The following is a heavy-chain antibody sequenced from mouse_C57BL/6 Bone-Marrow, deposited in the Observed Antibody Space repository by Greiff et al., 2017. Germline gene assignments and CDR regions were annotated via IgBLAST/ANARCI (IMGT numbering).Heavy chain of an antibody. Sequence: EVQLQESGGGLVKPGGSLKLSCAASGFTFSSYAMSWVRQTPEKRLEWVATISDGGSYTYYPDNVKGRFTISRDNAKNNLYLQMSHLKSEDTAMYYCAREGDYDAGWYFDVWGTGTTVTVSS. CDR3: AREGDYDAGWYFDV. CDR2: ISDGGSYT. CDR1: GFTFSSYA. D-gene: IGHD2-4*01. J-gene: IGHJ1*03. V-gene: IGHV5-4*01.